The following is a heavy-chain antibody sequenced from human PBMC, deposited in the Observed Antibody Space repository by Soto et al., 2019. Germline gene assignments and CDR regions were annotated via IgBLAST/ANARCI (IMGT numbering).Heavy chain of an antibody. Sequence: ASVKVSCKASGYTFTSYGISWVRQAPGQGLEWMGWISPNNGDTNYAQKFQGRVTMTTDTSTSTAYMELSRLRSDDTAVYYCARGDYSNYWYVMDVWGQGTTVTVSS. D-gene: IGHD4-4*01. CDR1: GYTFTSYG. V-gene: IGHV1-18*01. CDR3: ARGDYSNYWYVMDV. CDR2: ISPNNGDT. J-gene: IGHJ6*02.